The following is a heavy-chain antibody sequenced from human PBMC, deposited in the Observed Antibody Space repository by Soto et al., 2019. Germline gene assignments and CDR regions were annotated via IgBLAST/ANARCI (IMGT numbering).Heavy chain of an antibody. Sequence: SETLSLTCTVSGGSISSYYWSWIRQPPGKGLEWIGYIYYSGSTNYNPSLKSRVTISVDTSKNQFSLKLSSVTAADTAVYYCARGVATWYYYDSSGYSIPNWFDPWGQGTLGTVAA. CDR2: IYYSGST. CDR1: GGSISSYY. V-gene: IGHV4-59*01. J-gene: IGHJ5*02. CDR3: ARGVATWYYYDSSGYSIPNWFDP. D-gene: IGHD3-22*01.